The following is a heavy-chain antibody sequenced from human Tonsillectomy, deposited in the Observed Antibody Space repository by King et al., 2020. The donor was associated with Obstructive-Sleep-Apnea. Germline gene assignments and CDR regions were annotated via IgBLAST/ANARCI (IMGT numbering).Heavy chain of an antibody. Sequence: EQLVQSGAEVKKPGASVKVSCKASGYTLTGYYMNWVRQAPGQGFEWMGWINPNSGGTHYAQKFQGRVTMTRDTSISTAYMELRRLRSDDTAVYYCASWGAISVTGTGTPADYWGQGTRITVSS. CDR2: INPNSGGT. CDR1: GYTLTGYY. V-gene: IGHV1-2*02. J-gene: IGHJ4*02. CDR3: ASWGAISVTGTGTPADY. D-gene: IGHD6-19*01.